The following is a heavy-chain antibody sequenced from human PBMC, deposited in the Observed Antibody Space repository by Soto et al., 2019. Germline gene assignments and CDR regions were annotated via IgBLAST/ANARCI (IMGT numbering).Heavy chain of an antibody. CDR2: IYYSGST. V-gene: IGHV4-59*01. CDR1: GCSISSYY. D-gene: IGHD3-9*01. J-gene: IGHJ5*02. Sequence: PSETLSLTCTVSGCSISSYYWSWIRQPPGKGLEWIGYIYYSGSTNYNPSLKSRVTISVDTSKNQFSLKLSSVTAADTAVYYCARATYPYYDILTGYYIGNWFDPWGQGTLVTVSS. CDR3: ARATYPYYDILTGYYIGNWFDP.